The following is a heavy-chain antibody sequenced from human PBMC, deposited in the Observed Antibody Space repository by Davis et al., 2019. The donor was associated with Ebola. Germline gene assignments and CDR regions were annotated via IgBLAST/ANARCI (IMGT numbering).Heavy chain of an antibody. J-gene: IGHJ5*02. CDR2: ISYDGSKK. CDR3: AKGIVVAADGSPWFDP. D-gene: IGHD2-15*01. CDR1: GFTFSSYG. V-gene: IGHV3-30*18. Sequence: GESLKISCAASGFTFSSYGMHWVRQAPGKGLEWVAVISYDGSKKYYADSVKGRFTISRDNSKNTVELQMNSLRPEDTSVYYCAKGIVVAADGSPWFDPWGQGTQVTVSS.